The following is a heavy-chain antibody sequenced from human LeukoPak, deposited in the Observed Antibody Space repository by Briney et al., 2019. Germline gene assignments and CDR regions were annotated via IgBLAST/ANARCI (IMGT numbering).Heavy chain of an antibody. V-gene: IGHV3-30*02. CDR1: GFTFSSYG. Sequence: GGSLRLSCAASGFTFSSYGMHWVRQAPGKGLEWVAFIRYDGSNKYYADSVKGRFTISRDNSKNTLYLQMNSLRAEDTAVYYCAKDYYDSSGYYYGGAFDIWSQGTMVTVSS. CDR2: IRYDGSNK. D-gene: IGHD3-22*01. CDR3: AKDYYDSSGYYYGGAFDI. J-gene: IGHJ3*02.